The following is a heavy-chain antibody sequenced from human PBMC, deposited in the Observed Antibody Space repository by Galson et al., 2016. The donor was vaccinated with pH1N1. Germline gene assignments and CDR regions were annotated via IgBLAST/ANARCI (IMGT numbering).Heavy chain of an antibody. CDR2: IYTSGST. CDR3: SRVGLGGPFDA. V-gene: IGHV4-61*02. CDR1: GGSLSRGSYY. J-gene: IGHJ4*02. Sequence: TLSLTCTVSGGSLSRGSYYWNWIRQPAGRGLEWIGRIYTSGSTNYNPSLKSQVTISLDTSKDQISLKLSSVTAADTAVYYCSRVGLGGPFDAWDQGTPVTVSS. D-gene: IGHD3-16*01.